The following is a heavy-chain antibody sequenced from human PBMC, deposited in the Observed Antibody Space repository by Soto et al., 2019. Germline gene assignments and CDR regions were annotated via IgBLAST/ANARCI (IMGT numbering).Heavy chain of an antibody. D-gene: IGHD6-6*01. J-gene: IGHJ4*02. V-gene: IGHV4-31*03. CDR3: ARVATQMLEYNRRHYYFDF. CDR1: GGSISSGDYY. Sequence: QVQLQESGPGLVKPSQTLSLTCSVSGGSISSGDYYWSWIRQHPGKGLEWIGYISYSGSTYFSPSLESRVSISVDTSKNQFSLSVRSGTAADTAVYFCARVATQMLEYNRRHYYFDFWGQGTLVTVSS. CDR2: ISYSGST.